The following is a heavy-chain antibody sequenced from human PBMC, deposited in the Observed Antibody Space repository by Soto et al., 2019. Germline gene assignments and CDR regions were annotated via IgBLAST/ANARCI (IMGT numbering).Heavy chain of an antibody. V-gene: IGHV4-34*01. D-gene: IGHD2-2*02. CDR3: ARAQVYHNWFDP. Sequence: SETLSLTCAGYGGSFSGYYWSWIRQPPGKGLGWIGEINHSGSTNYNPSLKSRVTISVDTSKNQFSLKLSSVTAADTAVYYCARAQVYHNWFDPWGQGTLVTVSS. J-gene: IGHJ5*02. CDR2: INHSGST. CDR1: GGSFSGYY.